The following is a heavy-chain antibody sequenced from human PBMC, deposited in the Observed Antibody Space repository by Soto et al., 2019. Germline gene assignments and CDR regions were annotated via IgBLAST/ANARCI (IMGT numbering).Heavy chain of an antibody. J-gene: IGHJ4*02. V-gene: IGHV3-21*01. Sequence: EVQLVESGGGLVKPGGSLRLSCEASGFIFSTANMNWVRQAPGKGLQWVSSISTTSDSIFYADSVKGRFTISRDNAKDSLYLQMNSLTAEDTAVYYCVRKYVETGTRRGRCFDYWGQGTLVTVSS. CDR2: ISTTSDSI. CDR3: VRKYVETGTRRGRCFDY. D-gene: IGHD1-1*01. CDR1: GFIFSTAN.